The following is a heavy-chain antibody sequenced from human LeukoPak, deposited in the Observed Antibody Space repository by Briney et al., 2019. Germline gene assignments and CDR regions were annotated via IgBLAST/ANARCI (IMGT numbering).Heavy chain of an antibody. CDR1: GYTFTNYG. D-gene: IGHD3-3*01. CDR3: ARVPDDYDFWSGPFDY. Sequence: GASVKVSYKASGYTFTNYGISWVRQAPGQGLEWMGWISAYSGNTNYAQNLQGRVTMTTDTSTSTAYMELRSLRSDDTAVYYCARVPDDYDFWSGPFDYWGRGTLVTVSS. CDR2: ISAYSGNT. V-gene: IGHV1-18*01. J-gene: IGHJ4*02.